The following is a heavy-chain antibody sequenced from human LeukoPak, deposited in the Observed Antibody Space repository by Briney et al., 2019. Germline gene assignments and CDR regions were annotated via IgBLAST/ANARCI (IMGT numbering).Heavy chain of an antibody. J-gene: IGHJ4*02. Sequence: ASVKVSCKASGYTFTGYYMHWVRQAPGQGLEWMGWINPNSGGTNYAQKFQGRVTMTRDTSTSTVYMELSSLRSEDTAVYYCARDNGYSYGPRIAAAGTQFDYWGQGTLVTVSS. CDR1: GYTFTGYY. CDR3: ARDNGYSYGPRIAAAGTQFDY. CDR2: INPNSGGT. V-gene: IGHV1-2*02. D-gene: IGHD6-13*01.